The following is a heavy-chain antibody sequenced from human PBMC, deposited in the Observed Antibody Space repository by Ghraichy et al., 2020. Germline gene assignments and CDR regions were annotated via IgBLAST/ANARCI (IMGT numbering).Heavy chain of an antibody. J-gene: IGHJ2*01. Sequence: GALRLSCAASGFTFSSYDMHWVRQPIGKGLEWVSVIGIAGDTYYPGSVKGRFTISRENAKNSLYLQMNSLRAGDTAMYYCARGIMATHRDWYFDLWGRGTLFIVSS. CDR1: GFTFSSYD. CDR2: IGIAGDT. V-gene: IGHV3-13*01. D-gene: IGHD5-12*01. CDR3: ARGIMATHRDWYFDL.